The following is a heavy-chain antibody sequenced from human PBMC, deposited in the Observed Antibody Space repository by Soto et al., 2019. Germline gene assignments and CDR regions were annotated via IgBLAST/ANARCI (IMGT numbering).Heavy chain of an antibody. CDR3: ARDPKTSGGQHWAFNYFDS. CDR2: ISYDGTNK. V-gene: IGHV3-30-3*01. Sequence: QVQLVESGGGVVQPGRSLRLSCAASGFSFSISPMHWVRQAPGKGPEWVALISYDGTNKFYADSVKGRFTISRDNSKSTFYLQVHSLRPEDAAVYYCARDPKTSGGQHWAFNYFDSWGQGTLVTVSS. D-gene: IGHD7-27*01. CDR1: GFSFSISP. J-gene: IGHJ4*02.